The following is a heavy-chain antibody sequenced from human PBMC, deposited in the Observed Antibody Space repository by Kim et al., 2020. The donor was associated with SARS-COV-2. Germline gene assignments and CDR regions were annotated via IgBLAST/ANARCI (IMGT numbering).Heavy chain of an antibody. CDR3: ARHVMEVTMVRALDY. Sequence: PSFQGQVTISADKSISTAYLQWSSLKASDTAMYYCARHVMEVTMVRALDYWGQGTLVTVSS. D-gene: IGHD3-10*01. J-gene: IGHJ4*02. V-gene: IGHV5-51*01.